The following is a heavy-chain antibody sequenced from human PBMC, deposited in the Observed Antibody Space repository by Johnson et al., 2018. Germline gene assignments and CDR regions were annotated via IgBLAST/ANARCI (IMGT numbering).Heavy chain of an antibody. CDR1: GFTFSTYG. V-gene: IGHV3-33*01. CDR3: AREYESSGYYLEYFQH. CDR2: IWHDGSNK. J-gene: IGHJ1*01. D-gene: IGHD3-22*01. Sequence: QVQLVESGGGVVQPGRSLRLSCAASGFTFSTYGMHWVRQAPGKVLEWVALIWHDGSNKNYADSVKGRFTISRDNSKNTLYRQMNSRRGEDTAVYYCAREYESSGYYLEYFQHWGQGTLVTVSS.